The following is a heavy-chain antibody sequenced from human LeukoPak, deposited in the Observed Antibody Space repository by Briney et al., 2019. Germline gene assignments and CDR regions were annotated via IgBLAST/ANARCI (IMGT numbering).Heavy chain of an antibody. J-gene: IGHJ4*02. Sequence: GGSLRLSCAASGFTFSSYWMSWVRQAPGKGLEWVASIKEDGSERYYEDSVKGRFTISRDNAKNSLYLEMNSLRAEDAALYYCARVYRHIPIDNWGQGTLVTVSS. D-gene: IGHD2-2*01. V-gene: IGHV3-7*01. CDR3: ARVYRHIPIDN. CDR2: IKEDGSER. CDR1: GFTFSSYW.